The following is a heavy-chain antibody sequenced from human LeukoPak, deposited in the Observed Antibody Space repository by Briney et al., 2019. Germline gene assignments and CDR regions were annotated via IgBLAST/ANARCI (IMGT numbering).Heavy chain of an antibody. CDR2: LSGNGDGQ. Sequence: GGSLRLSCSASGCTFTNYGMSWVRQAPGKGLEWVAGLSGNGDGQFYADSVEGRFTISRDISNNIWYLQMNSLRAEDTAVYYCAKGCQCPSGLSSWFDPRGQGTLVAVSS. CDR1: GCTFTNYG. J-gene: IGHJ5*02. CDR3: AKGCQCPSGLSSWFDP. V-gene: IGHV3-23*01. D-gene: IGHD1-14*01.